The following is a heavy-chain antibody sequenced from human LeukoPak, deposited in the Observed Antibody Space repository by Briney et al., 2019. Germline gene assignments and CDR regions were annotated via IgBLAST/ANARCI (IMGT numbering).Heavy chain of an antibody. CDR3: ARQEWRYFDS. V-gene: IGHV5-51*01. D-gene: IGHD3-3*01. J-gene: IGHJ4*02. Sequence: GACLQICCESSGYSCASYWICWVRQMPGKGLEWVGIIYPGDSDTRYSPSFQGQVTISADKSTNTAYLQWSSLKASDTAMYYCARQEWRYFDSWGQGMLVTVSS. CDR2: IYPGDSDT. CDR1: GYSCASYW.